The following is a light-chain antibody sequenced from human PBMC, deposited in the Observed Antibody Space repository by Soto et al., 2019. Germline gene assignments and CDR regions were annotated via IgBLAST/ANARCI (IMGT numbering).Light chain of an antibody. J-gene: IGLJ2*01. CDR3: LLYYGGAQGL. CDR2: NTN. V-gene: IGLV7-43*01. Sequence: QAVVTQETSLTVSPGGTVTLTCGSSTGAVTSGYYPNWFQQKPGQAPRSLIYNTNNKHSWTPARFSGSLLGGKAALTLSGVQPEDEADYYCLLYYGGAQGLFGGGTKLTVL. CDR1: TGAVTSGYY.